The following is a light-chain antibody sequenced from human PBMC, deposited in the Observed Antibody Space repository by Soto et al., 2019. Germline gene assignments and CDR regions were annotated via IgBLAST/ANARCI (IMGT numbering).Light chain of an antibody. CDR1: SSDVGNYNL. J-gene: IGLJ2*01. CDR2: EGN. V-gene: IGLV2-23*01. Sequence: QSALTQPASVSGSPGQSIIISCTGTSSDVGNYNLVSWYQQHPGKAPKLMIYEGNKRPSGVSNRFSGSKSGNTASLTISGLQAEDEADYYCCSYAGSSTFVVFGGGTKLNVL. CDR3: CSYAGSSTFVV.